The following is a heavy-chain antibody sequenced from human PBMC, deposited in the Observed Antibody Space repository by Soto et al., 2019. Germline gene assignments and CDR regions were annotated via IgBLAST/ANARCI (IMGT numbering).Heavy chain of an antibody. D-gene: IGHD3-9*01. CDR2: ISSSSSTI. J-gene: IGHJ4*02. V-gene: IGHV3-48*02. CDR3: ARRSYFDWLGGYFDY. CDR1: GFTFSSYS. Sequence: GGSLRLSCAASGFTFSSYSMNWVRQAPGKGLEWVSYISSSSSTIYYADSVKGRFTISRDNAKNSLYLQMNSLRDEDTAVYYCARRSYFDWLGGYFDYWGQGTLVTVSS.